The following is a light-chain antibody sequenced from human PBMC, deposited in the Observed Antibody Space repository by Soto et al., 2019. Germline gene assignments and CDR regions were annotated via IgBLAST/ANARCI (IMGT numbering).Light chain of an antibody. CDR3: QHYGRPQWT. Sequence: EIVLTQSPDTLSLSPGERATLSCRASQSGYDGYLAWYQQRPGQPPRLLIYGVFTRANGIPDRFSGSGSGTDFTLTINKLEPEESAVYYCQHYGRPQWTFGQGTKVEIK. J-gene: IGKJ1*01. V-gene: IGKV3-20*01. CDR1: QSGYDGY. CDR2: GVF.